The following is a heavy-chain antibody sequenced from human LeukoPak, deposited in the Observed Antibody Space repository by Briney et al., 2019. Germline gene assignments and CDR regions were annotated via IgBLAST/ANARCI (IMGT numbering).Heavy chain of an antibody. J-gene: IGHJ4*02. D-gene: IGHD4-11*01. CDR2: IYRGNNT. CDR1: GFTVSSNY. CDR3: AREGSNYGPSDY. Sequence: GGSLRLSCAASGFTVSSNYMSWVRQAPGKGLEWVSVIYRGNNTYYADSVKGRFTISRDNSRNTLYLQMNSLRAEDTAIYYCAREGSNYGPSDYWGQGTLVTVSS. V-gene: IGHV3-53*01.